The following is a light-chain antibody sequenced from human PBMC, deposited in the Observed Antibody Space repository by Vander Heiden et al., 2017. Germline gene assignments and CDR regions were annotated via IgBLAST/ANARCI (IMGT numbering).Light chain of an antibody. CDR1: QSISSY. J-gene: IGKJ2*01. Sequence: LHLTQSPSSLSASVGDRVTITCRASQSISSYLNWYQQKPGKAPKLLIYAASSLQSGVPSRFSGSGSGTDFTLTISSLQPEDFATYYCQQSYSTHRTFGQGTKLEIK. V-gene: IGKV1-39*01. CDR2: AAS. CDR3: QQSYSTHRT.